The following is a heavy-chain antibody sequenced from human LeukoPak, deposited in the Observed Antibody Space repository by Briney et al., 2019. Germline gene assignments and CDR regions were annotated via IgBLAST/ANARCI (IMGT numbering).Heavy chain of an antibody. J-gene: IGHJ4*02. CDR3: TRRFDD. CDR2: FSSSGSTI. Sequence: PGGSLRLSCIASGFTLSYYEMNGVRQAPGKGLEWVSYFSSSGSTIYYADSVKGRFTISRDNSKNSLYLQMNSLRAEDTATYYCTRRFDDWGQGTLVTVSS. V-gene: IGHV3-48*03. CDR1: GFTLSYYE.